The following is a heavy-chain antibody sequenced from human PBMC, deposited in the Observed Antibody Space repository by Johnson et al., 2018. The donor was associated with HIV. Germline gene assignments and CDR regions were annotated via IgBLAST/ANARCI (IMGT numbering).Heavy chain of an antibody. J-gene: IGHJ3*02. CDR1: GFTLSSYA. CDR3: ARDVAPSYSSDGEYDALDI. CDR2: ISYDGNNK. D-gene: IGHD6-25*01. V-gene: IGHV3-30*04. Sequence: QVQLVESGGGVVQPGRSLRLSCAASGFTLSSYAMHWVRPAPGKGLEWVAVISYDGNNKYNADSGKGHITISRDNSKNTLYLQMNSLRAEDTAVYYCARDVAPSYSSDGEYDALDIWGQGTMVTVSS.